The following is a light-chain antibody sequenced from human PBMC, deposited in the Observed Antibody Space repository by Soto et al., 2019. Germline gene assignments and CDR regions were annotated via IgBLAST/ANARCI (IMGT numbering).Light chain of an antibody. CDR2: EVN. V-gene: IGLV2-8*01. J-gene: IGLJ1*01. Sequence: QSALTQPPSASGSPGQSVAISCTGTSSDVGGYNYIYWSHQHPGKAPKLMIYEVNKRPSRVPHRFSGSKSGNTPSLTVSGLQAEDEADYYCSSYAGSSNVFGTGTKVTGL. CDR1: SSDVGGYNY. CDR3: SSYAGSSNV.